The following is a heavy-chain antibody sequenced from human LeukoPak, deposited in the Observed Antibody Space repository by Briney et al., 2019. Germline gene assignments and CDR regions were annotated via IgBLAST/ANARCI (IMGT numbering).Heavy chain of an antibody. V-gene: IGHV3-74*01. CDR3: ARERISPYCGGDCYSV. Sequence: GGSLRLSCAASGFTFSSYWMHWVRQAPGKGPVWVSRINSDGSSTSYADSVKGRFTISRDNAKNTLYLQMNSLRAEDTAVYYCARERISPYCGGDCYSVWGQGTLVTVSS. CDR1: GFTFSSYW. D-gene: IGHD2-21*02. CDR2: INSDGSST. J-gene: IGHJ4*02.